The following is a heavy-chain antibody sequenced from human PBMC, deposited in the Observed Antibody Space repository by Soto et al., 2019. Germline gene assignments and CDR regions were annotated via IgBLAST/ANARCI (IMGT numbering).Heavy chain of an antibody. Sequence: SETLSLTCTVSGDSLSSGGHYWSWIRQHPGKGLEWIGHIYDSVNTYYSPSLRSRVTISADMSKNQFSLNLRSVTAADTAVYYCARVDHRGHFAILTDYWGQGTLVTVSS. J-gene: IGHJ4*02. D-gene: IGHD3-9*01. CDR1: GDSLSSGGHY. V-gene: IGHV4-31*03. CDR2: IYDSVNT. CDR3: ARVDHRGHFAILTDY.